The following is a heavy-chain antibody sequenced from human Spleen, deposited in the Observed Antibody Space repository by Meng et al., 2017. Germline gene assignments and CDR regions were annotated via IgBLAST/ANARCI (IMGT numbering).Heavy chain of an antibody. D-gene: IGHD3-10*01. Sequence: ASVKVSCKASGYTFTSFYMHWVRQAPGQGLEWMGMINPSGGTTTYVQKFQGRVTMTRDTSTSTVYMELSSLRSEDTAVYYCARATSDYDSGSYYNVPDYWGQGTLVTVSS. CDR1: GYTFTSFY. V-gene: IGHV1-46*01. CDR2: INPSGGTT. CDR3: ARATSDYDSGSYYNVPDY. J-gene: IGHJ4*02.